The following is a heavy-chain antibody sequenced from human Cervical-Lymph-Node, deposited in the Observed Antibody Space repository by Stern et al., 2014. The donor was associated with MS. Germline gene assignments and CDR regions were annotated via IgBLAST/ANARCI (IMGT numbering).Heavy chain of an antibody. CDR1: GGSFSGYY. D-gene: IGHD6-13*01. CDR3: ASRGQSSSWYRDS. V-gene: IGHV4-34*01. Sequence: QVQLQQWGEGLLKPSETLSLQCAVYGGSFSGYYWSWIRQAPGKGLEWIGEVNHSGSANYNPSLKSRVPVSVDTSKTQFSLKLSSVTAADTAVYYCASRGQSSSWYRDSWGQGTLLTVSS. J-gene: IGHJ4*02. CDR2: VNHSGSA.